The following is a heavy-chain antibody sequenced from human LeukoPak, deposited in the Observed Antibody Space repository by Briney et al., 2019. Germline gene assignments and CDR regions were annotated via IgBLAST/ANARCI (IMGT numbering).Heavy chain of an antibody. Sequence: GGSLRLSCAASGFTFSIYAMSWVRQAPGKGLEWVSAISGSGGSTYYADSVKGRFTITRDNSKDTLYLQMNSLRAEDTAVYYCANTGYSSSWGEYFQHWGQGTLVTVSS. CDR2: ISGSGGST. CDR1: GFTFSIYA. D-gene: IGHD6-13*01. CDR3: ANTGYSSSWGEYFQH. J-gene: IGHJ1*01. V-gene: IGHV3-23*01.